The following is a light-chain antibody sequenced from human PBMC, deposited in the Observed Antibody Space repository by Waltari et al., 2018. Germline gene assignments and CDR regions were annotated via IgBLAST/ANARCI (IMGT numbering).Light chain of an antibody. J-gene: IGLJ2*01. V-gene: IGLV2-11*01. CDR2: DVS. CDR3: CSYAGSSTFGV. CDR1: SSAVGGYNY. Sequence: QSALTQPRSVSGSPGQSVTISCPGTSSAVGGYNYVSWYQQHPGKAPKLMIYDVSKRPSGVPDRFSGSKSGNTASLTISGLQTEDEADYYCCSYAGSSTFGVFGGGTKLTVL.